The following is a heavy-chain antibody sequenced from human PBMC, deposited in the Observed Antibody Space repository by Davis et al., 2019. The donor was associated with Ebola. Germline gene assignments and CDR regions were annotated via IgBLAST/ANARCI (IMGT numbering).Heavy chain of an antibody. Sequence: ASVKVSCKASEYTFTTYDINWVRQATGQGLEWMGWMNPNSGNTGYAQNFQGRVTMTRNTSISTAYMELSSLRSEDTAVYYCARAAGFYYDNSGYRRSYYYMDVWGKGTTVTVSS. V-gene: IGHV1-8*02. CDR2: MNPNSGNT. CDR1: EYTFTTYD. J-gene: IGHJ6*03. D-gene: IGHD3-22*01. CDR3: ARAAGFYYDNSGYRRSYYYMDV.